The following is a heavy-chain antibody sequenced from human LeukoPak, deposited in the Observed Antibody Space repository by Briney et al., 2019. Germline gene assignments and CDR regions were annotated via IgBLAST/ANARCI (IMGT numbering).Heavy chain of an antibody. D-gene: IGHD3-22*01. V-gene: IGHV4-31*03. CDR2: IYYSGST. CDR3: ARELVDSINWFDP. CDR1: GGSISSGGYY. J-gene: IGHJ5*02. Sequence: SETLSLTCTVSGGSISSGGYYWSWIRQHPGKGLEWIGYIYYSGSTYYNPSPKSRVTISVDTSKNQFSLKLSSVTAADTAVYYCARELVDSINWFDPWGQGTLVTVSS.